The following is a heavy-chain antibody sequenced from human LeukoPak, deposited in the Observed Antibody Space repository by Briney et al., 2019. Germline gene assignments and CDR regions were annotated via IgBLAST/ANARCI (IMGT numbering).Heavy chain of an antibody. CDR1: GGSVSSGGYY. D-gene: IGHD3-22*01. CDR2: IYYSGST. V-gene: IGHV4-61*08. CDR3: ARQPYYYDSSGYYRPRQGSYAFDI. J-gene: IGHJ3*02. Sequence: SETLSLTCAVSGGSVSSGGYYWSWIRQPPGKGLEWIGYIYYSGSTNYNPSLKSRVTISVDTSKNHFSLKLSSVTAADTAVYYCARQPYYYDSSGYYRPRQGSYAFDIWGQGTMVTVSS.